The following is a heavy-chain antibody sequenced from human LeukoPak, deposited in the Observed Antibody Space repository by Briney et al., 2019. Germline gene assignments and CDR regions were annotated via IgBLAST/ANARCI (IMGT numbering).Heavy chain of an antibody. CDR1: GFTFSSYA. Sequence: GGSLRLSCAASGFTFSSYAMSWVRQAPGKGLEWVSAISGSGGSTYYADSVKGRFTISRDNAKNLLYLQMNSLRAEDTAVYYCARQNIVTMDYFDYWGQGTLVTVSS. V-gene: IGHV3-23*01. D-gene: IGHD5-12*01. CDR2: ISGSGGST. CDR3: ARQNIVTMDYFDY. J-gene: IGHJ4*02.